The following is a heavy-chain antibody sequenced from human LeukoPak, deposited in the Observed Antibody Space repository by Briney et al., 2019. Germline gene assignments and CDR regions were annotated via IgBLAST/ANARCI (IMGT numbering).Heavy chain of an antibody. CDR3: VRLLALDF. V-gene: IGHV3-74*01. CDR2: INKDGGVT. D-gene: IGHD2-21*01. Sequence: GGSLRLSCADSGFTFSNYWMPWVRQAPGKGLVWVSRINKDGGVTDYADSVKGRFTISRDNAKNTLYLQMNSLRVEDTAAYYCVRLLALDFWGQGTLVTVSS. CDR1: GFTFSNYW. J-gene: IGHJ4*02.